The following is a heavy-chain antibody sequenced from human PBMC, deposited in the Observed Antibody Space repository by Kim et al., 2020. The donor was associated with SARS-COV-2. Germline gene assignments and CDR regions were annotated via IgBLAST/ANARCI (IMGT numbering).Heavy chain of an antibody. V-gene: IGHV1-69*01. Sequence: NYAQEFQGRVTITADESTSTAYMELSSLRSEDTAVYYCARAPDYGGTFDYWGQGTLVTVSS. D-gene: IGHD4-17*01. J-gene: IGHJ4*02. CDR3: ARAPDYGGTFDY.